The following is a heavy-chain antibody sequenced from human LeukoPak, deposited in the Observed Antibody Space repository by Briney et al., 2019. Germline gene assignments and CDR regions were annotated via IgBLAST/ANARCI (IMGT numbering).Heavy chain of an antibody. Sequence: ASVKVSCKASGYTFITYDINWVRQAPGQGLEWMGWMNPNSGNTGYAQKFQGRVTMTRNTSISTAYMELSSLTSEDTAVYYCARVRDGYNDAYDIWGQGTMVTVHS. CDR2: MNPNSGNT. CDR1: GYTFITYD. CDR3: ARVRDGYNDAYDI. D-gene: IGHD5-24*01. V-gene: IGHV1-8*01. J-gene: IGHJ3*02.